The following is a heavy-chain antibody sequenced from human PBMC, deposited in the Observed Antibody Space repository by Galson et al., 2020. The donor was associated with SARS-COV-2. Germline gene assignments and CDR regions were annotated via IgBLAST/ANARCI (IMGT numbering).Heavy chain of an antibody. CDR1: GYTFTSYG. D-gene: IGHD2-2*01. J-gene: IGHJ6*02. V-gene: IGHV1-18*04. CDR3: ARDRIVVVPAASPSTNYYYYYGMDV. CDR2: ISAYNGNT. Sequence: ASVKVSCKASGYTFTSYGISWVRQAPGQGLEWMGWISAYNGNTNYAQKLQGRVTMTTDTSTSTAYMELRSLRSDDTAVYYCARDRIVVVPAASPSTNYYYYYGMDVWGQGTTVTVSS.